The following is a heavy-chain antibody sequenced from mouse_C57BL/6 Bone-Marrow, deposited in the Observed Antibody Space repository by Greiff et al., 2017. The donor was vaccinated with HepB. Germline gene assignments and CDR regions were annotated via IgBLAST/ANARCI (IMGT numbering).Heavy chain of an antibody. V-gene: IGHV1-39*01. CDR2: INPNYGTT. CDR3: ARRGIYYGSSSSYWYFDV. D-gene: IGHD1-1*01. CDR1: GYSFTDYN. J-gene: IGHJ1*03. Sequence: VQLKESGPELVKPGASVKISCKASGYSFTDYNMNWVKQSNGKSLEWIGVINPNYGTTSYNQKFKGKATLTVDQSSSTAYMQLNSLTSEDSAVYYCARRGIYYGSSSSYWYFDVWGTGTTVTVSS.